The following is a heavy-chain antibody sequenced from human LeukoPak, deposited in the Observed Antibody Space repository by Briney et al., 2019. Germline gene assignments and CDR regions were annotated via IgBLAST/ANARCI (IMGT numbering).Heavy chain of an antibody. J-gene: IGHJ4*02. D-gene: IGHD1-26*01. Sequence: PSQTLSLTCTVSGASISSGSYYWGWIRQPAGKGLEWVGRIYTSGSTNYNPSLKSRVTISVIMSKNQFSLELSSVTAGDTAVYYCARGYSGSYSFDYWGQGTLVTVCS. CDR3: ARGYSGSYSFDY. CDR2: IYTSGST. V-gene: IGHV4-61*02. CDR1: GASISSGSYY.